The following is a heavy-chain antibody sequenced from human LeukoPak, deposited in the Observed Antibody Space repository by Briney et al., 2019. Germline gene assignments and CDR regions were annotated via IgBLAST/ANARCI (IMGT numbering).Heavy chain of an antibody. D-gene: IGHD3-22*01. V-gene: IGHV4-59*01. J-gene: IGHJ4*02. CDR1: GGSINSYF. CDR3: ARGESSGYSYYFDY. Sequence: PSETLSLTCTVSGGSINSYFWSWIRQPPGKGLEWIGYVFYSGSTNYNPSLKSRVTISVDTSKNQFSLKLISVTAADTAVYYCARGESSGYSYYFDYWGQGTLVTVSS. CDR2: VFYSGST.